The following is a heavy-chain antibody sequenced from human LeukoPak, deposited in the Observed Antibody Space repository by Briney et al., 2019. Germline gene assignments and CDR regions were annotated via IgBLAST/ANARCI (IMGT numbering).Heavy chain of an antibody. CDR2: ISGSGGST. J-gene: IGHJ3*02. D-gene: IGHD2-8*02. Sequence: GGSLRLSCAASGFTFSSYAMSWVRQAPGKGLEWVSAISGSGGSTYYADSVKGRFTISRDNSKNTLYLQMNSLRAEDTAVYYCAGSLAVVLGAFDIWGQGTMVTVSS. CDR3: AGSLAVVLGAFDI. CDR1: GFTFSSYA. V-gene: IGHV3-23*01.